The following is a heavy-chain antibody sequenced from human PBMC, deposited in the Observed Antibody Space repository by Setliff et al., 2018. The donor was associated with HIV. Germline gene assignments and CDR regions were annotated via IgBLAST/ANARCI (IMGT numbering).Heavy chain of an antibody. CDR3: ALRRYSSWAFNYYDSSGLPEVGLDY. V-gene: IGHV4-34*01. CDR2: INHSGST. D-gene: IGHD3-22*01. Sequence: PSETLSLTCTVSGGSISSYYWTWIRQPPGKGLEWIGGINHSGSTNYNPSLKSRVTISVDTSKNQFSLKLTSMTAADTAVYYCALRRYSSWAFNYYDSSGLPEVGLDYWGQGTLVTVSS. CDR1: GGSISSYY. J-gene: IGHJ4*02.